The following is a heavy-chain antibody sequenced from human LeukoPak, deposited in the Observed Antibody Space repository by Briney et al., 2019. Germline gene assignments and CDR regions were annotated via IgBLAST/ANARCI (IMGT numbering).Heavy chain of an antibody. CDR3: ARSRDIVVVPAGIGLNWFDP. V-gene: IGHV4-38-2*01. CDR1: GFTFSDYY. CDR2: IYYSGNT. Sequence: GSLRLSCAASGFTFSDYYMSWIRRAPGKGLEWIGSIYYSGNTYFNPSLKSRVTISVDTSKNQFSLRLRSVTAADTAVYHCARSRDIVVVPAGIGLNWFDPWGQGTLVTVSS. D-gene: IGHD2-2*01. J-gene: IGHJ5*02.